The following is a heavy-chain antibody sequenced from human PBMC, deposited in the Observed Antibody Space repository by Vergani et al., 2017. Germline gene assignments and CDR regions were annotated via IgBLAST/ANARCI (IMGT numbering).Heavy chain of an antibody. CDR1: GFTFSSSA. D-gene: IGHD1-26*01. V-gene: IGHV3-23*01. J-gene: IGHJ5*02. CDR3: AKVGFGDGATGFDP. Sequence: EVQLLESGGGLVQPGGSLRLSCAASGFTFSSSAMSLVRQAPGKGREWVSAISGSCGSTYYADSVKGRFTISRDNSKNTLYLQMNSLRAEDTAVYYCAKVGFGDGATGFDPWGQGTLVTVSS. CDR2: ISGSCGST.